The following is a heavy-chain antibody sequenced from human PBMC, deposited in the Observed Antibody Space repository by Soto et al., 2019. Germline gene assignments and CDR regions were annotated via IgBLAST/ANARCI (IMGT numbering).Heavy chain of an antibody. V-gene: IGHV3-48*01. CDR3: VREGSD. Sequence: EVQLVESGGGLVQPGASLRLSCDTSGFTFSTYSMHWVRQAPGKGLQWVSYINSGGTTMLYADSVKGRFPVSRDKAKKSVYLQMNSLRAEDTAVYYGVREGSDWGQGNLVTVSS. CDR1: GFTFSTYS. J-gene: IGHJ4*02. CDR2: INSGGTTM.